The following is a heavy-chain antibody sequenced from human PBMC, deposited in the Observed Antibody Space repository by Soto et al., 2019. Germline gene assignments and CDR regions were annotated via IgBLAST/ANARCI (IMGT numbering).Heavy chain of an antibody. CDR3: VQSRCGGDCLQSYSSHSYYGLDV. V-gene: IGHV2-5*02. CDR2: IYWDDDK. Sequence: SXPTLVNPTQTLTLTCTFSGFSLSTTGVGVGWIRQPPGKALEWLALIYWDDDKRYNPSLKSRLTITKDTSKNQVVLTMTNMDPVDTATYYCVQSRCGGDCLQSYSSHSYYGLDVWGQGTTVTVSS. D-gene: IGHD2-21*01. CDR1: GFSLSTTGVG. J-gene: IGHJ6*02.